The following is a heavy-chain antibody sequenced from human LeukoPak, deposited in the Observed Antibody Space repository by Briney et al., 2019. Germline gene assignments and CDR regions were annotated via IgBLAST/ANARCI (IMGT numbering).Heavy chain of an antibody. CDR2: ISSSSSTI. V-gene: IGHV3-48*01. J-gene: IGHJ6*02. D-gene: IGHD2-2*01. CDR3: ATKSFGSSNHYGMDV. Sequence: GGSLRLSCAASGFTFSSYSMNWVRQAPGKGLEWVSYISSSSSTIYYADSVKGRFTISRDNAKNSLYLQMNSLRGEDTAVYYCATKSFGSSNHYGMDVWGQGTTVTVSS. CDR1: GFTFSSYS.